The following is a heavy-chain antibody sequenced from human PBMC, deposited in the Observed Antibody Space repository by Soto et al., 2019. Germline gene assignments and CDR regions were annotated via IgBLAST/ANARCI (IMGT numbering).Heavy chain of an antibody. J-gene: IGHJ5*02. CDR1: GGTFSSYT. D-gene: IGHD6-6*01. Sequence: QVQLVQSGAEVKKPGSSVKVSCKASGGTFSSYTISWVRQAPGQGLEWMGRIIPILGIANYAQKFQGRVTITADKSTSTAYMELSSLRSEDTAVYYCARDGSSSSFRSRRFDPWGQGTLVTVSS. CDR2: IIPILGIA. CDR3: ARDGSSSSFRSRRFDP. V-gene: IGHV1-69*08.